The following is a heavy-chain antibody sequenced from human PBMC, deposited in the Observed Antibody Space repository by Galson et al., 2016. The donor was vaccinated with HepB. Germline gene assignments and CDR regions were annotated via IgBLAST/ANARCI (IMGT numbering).Heavy chain of an antibody. CDR1: GGTFSSDT. J-gene: IGHJ5*02. CDR3: ARQWLAARGGFDP. D-gene: IGHD6-19*01. Sequence: SVKVSCKASGGTFSSDTISWVRQAPGQGLEWMGGITPISGTSNYAQKFQGRVTISADKSASPAYMELSSLRSEDTAVDYCARQWLAARGGFDPWGQGTLVTVSS. CDR2: ITPISGTS. V-gene: IGHV1-69*06.